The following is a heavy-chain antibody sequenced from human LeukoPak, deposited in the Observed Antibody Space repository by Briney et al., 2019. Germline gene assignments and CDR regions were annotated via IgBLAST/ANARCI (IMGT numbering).Heavy chain of an antibody. V-gene: IGHV7-4-1*02. J-gene: IGHJ4*02. CDR3: ATRLALLDYSNRGRNFDY. Sequence: ASVKVSCKASGYTFTSYAMNWVRQAPGQGLEWMGWINTNTGNPTYAQGFTGRFVFSLDTSVSTAYLQISSLKAEDTAVYYCATRLALLDYSNRGRNFDYWGQGTLVTVSS. D-gene: IGHD4-11*01. CDR1: GYTFTSYA. CDR2: INTNTGNP.